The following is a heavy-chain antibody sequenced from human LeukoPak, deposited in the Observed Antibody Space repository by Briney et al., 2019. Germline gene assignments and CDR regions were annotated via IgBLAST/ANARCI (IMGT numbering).Heavy chain of an antibody. CDR2: IKEDGTRK. V-gene: IGHV3-7*01. D-gene: IGHD3-16*01. CDR1: GFTVDTYW. Sequence: HPGGSLRLSCVASGFTVDTYWMSWVRQAPGKGLDWVAHIKEDGTRKYYVDSVRGRFTISRDNAKNSLFLQMNSLRVEDTAVFYCVAWGSLVVWGQGTLVTVSS. CDR3: VAWGSLVV. J-gene: IGHJ4*02.